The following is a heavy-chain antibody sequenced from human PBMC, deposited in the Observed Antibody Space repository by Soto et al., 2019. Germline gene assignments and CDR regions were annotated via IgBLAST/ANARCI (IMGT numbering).Heavy chain of an antibody. CDR3: ARGLHPYYDIWSENYYGMDV. CDR2: MNPNSGNT. V-gene: IGHV1-8*01. D-gene: IGHD3-3*01. J-gene: IGHJ6*02. CDR1: GYTFTSYD. Sequence: ASVKVSCKASGYTFTSYDINWVRQATGQGLEWMGWMNPNSGNTGYAQKFQGRVTMTRNTSISTAYMELSSLRSEDTAVYYCARGLHPYYDIWSENYYGMDVWGQGTTVTVSS.